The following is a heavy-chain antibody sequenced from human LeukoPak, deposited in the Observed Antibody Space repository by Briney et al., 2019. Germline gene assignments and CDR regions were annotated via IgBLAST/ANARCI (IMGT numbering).Heavy chain of an antibody. Sequence: PGGSLRLSCAASGFTFSSYAMSWVRQAPGKGLEWVSAISGSGGSTYYADSVKGRFTISRDNSKNTLYLQMNSLRAEGTAVYYCATKRSRDFWSGYYRLDYWGQGTLVTVSS. J-gene: IGHJ4*02. V-gene: IGHV3-23*01. CDR2: ISGSGGST. CDR1: GFTFSSYA. D-gene: IGHD3-3*01. CDR3: ATKRSRDFWSGYYRLDY.